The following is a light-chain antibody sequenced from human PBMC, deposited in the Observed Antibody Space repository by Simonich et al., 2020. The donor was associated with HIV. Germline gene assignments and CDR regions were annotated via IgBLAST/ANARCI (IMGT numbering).Light chain of an antibody. CDR3: CSYAGSYTWV. CDR2: DVS. J-gene: IGLJ3*02. Sequence: QSALTQPASVSGSPGQSITISCPGSSSDLGGYSYVSWYQQYPGKAPKLIIYDVSQRPSGVPDRFSGSKSGNTASLTISGLQAEDEADYYCCSYAGSYTWVFGGGTKLTVL. CDR1: SSDLGGYSY. V-gene: IGLV2-11*01.